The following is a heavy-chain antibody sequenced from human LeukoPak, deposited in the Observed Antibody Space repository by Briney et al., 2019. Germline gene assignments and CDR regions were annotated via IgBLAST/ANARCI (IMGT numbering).Heavy chain of an antibody. CDR3: AKGSGSYSRYYYYYMDV. D-gene: IGHD3-10*01. CDR1: GFTFSNYA. V-gene: IGHV3-23*01. CDR2: ISGSGGST. J-gene: IGHJ6*03. Sequence: PGGSLRLSCAASGFTFSNYAMTWVRQAPGKGLEWVSTISGSGGSTYYAHSVKGRFTISRDNSKNTLYLQMNSLRAEDTAVYYCAKGSGSYSRYYYYYMDVWGKGTTVTVSS.